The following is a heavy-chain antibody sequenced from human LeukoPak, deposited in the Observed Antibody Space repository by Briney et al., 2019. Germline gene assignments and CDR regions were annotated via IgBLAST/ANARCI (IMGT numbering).Heavy chain of an antibody. CDR2: IIPILGIA. D-gene: IGHD3-9*01. V-gene: IGHV1-69*04. CDR1: GGTFSSYA. CDR3: ARVRYYDILTGYYGAFDI. Sequence: SVTVSCKASGGTFSSYAISWVRQAPGQGLEWMGRIIPILGIANYAQKFQGRVTITADKSTSTAYMELSSLRSEDTAVYYCARVRYYDILTGYYGAFDIWGQGTMVTVSS. J-gene: IGHJ3*02.